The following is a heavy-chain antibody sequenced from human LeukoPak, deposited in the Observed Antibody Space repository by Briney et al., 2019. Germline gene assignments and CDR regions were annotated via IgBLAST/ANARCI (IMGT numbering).Heavy chain of an antibody. CDR3: ATRYGDYEGN. CDR1: GFTFSSYA. V-gene: IGHV3-23*01. D-gene: IGHD4-17*01. Sequence: PGGSLRLSCAASGFTFSSYAMNWVRQAPGKGLEWVAAISGSGSSTYYADSVKGRFTISRDNSKNTLYLQMNSLRAEDTAVYYCATRYGDYEGNWGQGTLVTVSS. CDR2: ISGSGSST. J-gene: IGHJ4*02.